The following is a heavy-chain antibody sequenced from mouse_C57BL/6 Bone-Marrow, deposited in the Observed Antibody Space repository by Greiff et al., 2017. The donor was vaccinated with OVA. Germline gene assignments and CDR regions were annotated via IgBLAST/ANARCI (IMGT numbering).Heavy chain of an antibody. CDR2: IRLKSDNYAT. CDR1: GFTFSNYW. J-gene: IGHJ3*01. V-gene: IGHV6-3*01. CDR3: TGGSFAY. D-gene: IGHD1-1*02. Sequence: EVKVEESGGGLVQPGGSMKLSCVASGFTFSNYWMNWVRQSPEKGLEWVAQIRLKSDNYATHYAESVKGRFTISRDDSKSSDYLQMNNLRAEDTGIYYCTGGSFAYWGQGTLVTVSA.